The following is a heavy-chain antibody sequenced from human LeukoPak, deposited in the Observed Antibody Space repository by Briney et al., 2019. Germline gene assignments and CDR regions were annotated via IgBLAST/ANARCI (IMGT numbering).Heavy chain of an antibody. Sequence: PSETLSLTCTVSGCSISSYYWSWIRQPPGKGLEWIGYIYYSGSTNYNPSLKSRVTISVDTSKNQFSLKLSSVTAADTAVYYCARGLRRAFDPWGQGTLVTVSS. J-gene: IGHJ5*02. CDR2: IYYSGST. CDR3: ARGLRRAFDP. V-gene: IGHV4-59*01. D-gene: IGHD1-14*01. CDR1: GCSISSYY.